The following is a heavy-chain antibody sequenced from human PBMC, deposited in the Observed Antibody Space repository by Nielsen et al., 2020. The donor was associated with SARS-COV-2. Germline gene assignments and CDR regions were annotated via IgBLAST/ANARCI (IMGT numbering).Heavy chain of an antibody. CDR2: ISISSSYI. D-gene: IGHD6-19*01. CDR3: ARPYSSGWPYFDY. Sequence: GGSLRLSCAPSGFTFSSYCMNWVRQALRKGLEWVSSISISSSYIYYADSVKCRFTISRDNAKNSLYLQMNSLRAEDTAVYYCARPYSSGWPYFDYWGQGTLVTVSS. V-gene: IGHV3-21*01. CDR1: GFTFSSYC. J-gene: IGHJ4*02.